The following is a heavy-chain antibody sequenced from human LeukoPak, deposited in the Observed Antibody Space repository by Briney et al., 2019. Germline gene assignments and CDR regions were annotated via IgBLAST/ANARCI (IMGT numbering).Heavy chain of an antibody. CDR3: VKAAGSWYGYFDY. D-gene: IGHD6-13*01. Sequence: PGGSLRLSCSASGFTFSNYAIHWVRQAPGKGLEYVSTISNNGGNTNYADSVKGRFTISRDNSKNTVYLQMSSLRAEDTAVYYCVKAAGSWYGYFDYWGQGTLVTVSS. CDR1: GFTFSNYA. V-gene: IGHV3-64D*06. CDR2: ISNNGGNT. J-gene: IGHJ4*02.